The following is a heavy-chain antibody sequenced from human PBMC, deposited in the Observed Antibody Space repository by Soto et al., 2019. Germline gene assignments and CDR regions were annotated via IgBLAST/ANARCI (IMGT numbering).Heavy chain of an antibody. CDR3: ARDGGRHSGGXDY. V-gene: IGHV1-69*01. CDR2: IIPIFGTA. Sequence: QVQLVQSGAEVKKPGSSVKVSCKASGGTFSSYSINWXRQAPGQGLEWMGEIIPIFGTANYAQKFQGRVTITADESTSTAYXELSSLRSXXXXVYYCARDGGRHSGGXDYXGQGTLVTVSS. CDR1: GGTFSSYS. J-gene: IGHJ4*02. D-gene: IGHD1-26*01.